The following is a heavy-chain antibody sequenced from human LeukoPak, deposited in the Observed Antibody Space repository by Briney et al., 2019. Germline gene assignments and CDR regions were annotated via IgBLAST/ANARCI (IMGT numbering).Heavy chain of an antibody. D-gene: IGHD3-10*01. V-gene: IGHV4-34*01. Sequence: SETLSLTCAVYGGSFSGYYWSWIRQPPGKGLEWIGEINHSGSTNYNPSLKSRVTISVDTSKNQFSLKLSSVTAADTAVYYCAGAKAPLWFGEPRAYYYGMDVWGQGTTVTVSS. CDR1: GGSFSGYY. CDR2: INHSGST. J-gene: IGHJ6*02. CDR3: AGAKAPLWFGEPRAYYYGMDV.